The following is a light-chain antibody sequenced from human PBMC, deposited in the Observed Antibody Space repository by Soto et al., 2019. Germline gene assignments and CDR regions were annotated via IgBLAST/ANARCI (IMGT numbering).Light chain of an antibody. J-gene: IGKJ1*01. CDR3: QQYNGPLT. Sequence: IRTARSPSTVSASVVDRVTITCRARQSISKWLAWYQKKPGKAPKLMIYKASNFKSEVASRFSGSGSGKDFPLTISRLPHDDFVNYYRQQYNGPLTFGQGTKVDIK. CDR1: QSISKW. CDR2: KAS. V-gene: IGKV1-5*03.